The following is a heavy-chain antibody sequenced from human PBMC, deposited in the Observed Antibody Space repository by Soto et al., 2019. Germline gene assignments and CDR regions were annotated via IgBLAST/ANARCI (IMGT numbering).Heavy chain of an antibody. CDR1: GFSLSTSGVG. CDR2: IYWDDDK. Sequence: GSGPTLVNPTQTLTLTCTFSGFSLSTSGVGVGWIRQPPGKALEWLALIYWDDDKRYSPSLKSRLTITKDTSKNQVVLTMTNMDPVDTATYYCAHRPPISGRRDHNWFDPWGQGTLVTVSS. D-gene: IGHD3-3*01. V-gene: IGHV2-5*02. CDR3: AHRPPISGRRDHNWFDP. J-gene: IGHJ5*02.